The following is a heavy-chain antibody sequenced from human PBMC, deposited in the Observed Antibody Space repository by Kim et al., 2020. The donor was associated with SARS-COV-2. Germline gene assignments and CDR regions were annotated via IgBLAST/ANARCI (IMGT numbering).Heavy chain of an antibody. D-gene: IGHD6-19*01. V-gene: IGHV3-30*03. CDR1: GFTFRSYG. CDR2: ISYEGSDK. CDR3: ARGRYTNGWYYFDS. Sequence: GGSLRLSCAASGFTFRSYGMHWVRQAPGKGLEWVAVISYEGSDKYYTDSVKGRFTISRENSQNTLYLQMNSLRAEDTAVYYCARGRYTNGWYYFDSWGQGTLVTVSS. J-gene: IGHJ4*02.